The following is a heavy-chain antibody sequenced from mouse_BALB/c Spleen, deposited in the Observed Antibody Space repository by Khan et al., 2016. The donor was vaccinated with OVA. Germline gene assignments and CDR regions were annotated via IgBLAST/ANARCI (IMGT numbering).Heavy chain of an antibody. Sequence: EVKLEESGGGLVQPGGSMKLSCAASGFTFSDAWMYWVRQSPEKGLEWVAEIRSNAINHATYYAESVRGRFTISRDDFNSSVYLQMTNISPENTCIYSCTPNYVRYYYSMDYWGQGTSVTVSS. CDR3: TPNYVRYYYSMDY. D-gene: IGHD1-1*01. CDR1: GFTFSDAW. CDR2: IRSNAINHAT. J-gene: IGHJ4*01. V-gene: IGHV6-6*01.